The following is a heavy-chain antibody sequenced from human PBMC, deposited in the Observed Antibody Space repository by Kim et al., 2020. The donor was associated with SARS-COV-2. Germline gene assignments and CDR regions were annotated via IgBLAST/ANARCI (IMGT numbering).Heavy chain of an antibody. V-gene: IGHV1-18*01. CDR2: ISAYNGNT. CDR3: ARAARRYCSSTRCFRGNWFVT. J-gene: IGHJ5*02. Sequence: ASVKVSCKASGYTFTSYGISWVRQAPGQGREWMGWISAYNGNTNYAQKLQGRVTMTTDTSTSTAYMELRSLRSDDTAVYYCARAARRYCSSTRCFRGNWFVTWGEGTLLTVSS. CDR1: GYTFTSYG. D-gene: IGHD2-2*01.